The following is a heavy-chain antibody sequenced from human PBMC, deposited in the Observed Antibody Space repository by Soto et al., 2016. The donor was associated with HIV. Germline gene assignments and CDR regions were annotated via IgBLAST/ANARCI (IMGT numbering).Heavy chain of an antibody. Sequence: QVHLLQSGAEVRKPRASVKVSCKTSGYTFTEYYIHWVRQAPGQGLEWMGWINPNNGDTNYAQQFQTRVTMTRDTSINTAYMELSRVRSDDTAVYYCHTAMPSGYFDYWGQGTLVTVSS. CDR1: GYTFTEYY. V-gene: IGHV1-2*02. J-gene: IGHJ4*02. D-gene: IGHD5-18*01. CDR2: INPNNGDT. CDR3: HTAMPSGYFDY.